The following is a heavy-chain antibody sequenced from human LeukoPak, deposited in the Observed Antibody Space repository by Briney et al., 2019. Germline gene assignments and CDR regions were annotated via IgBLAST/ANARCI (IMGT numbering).Heavy chain of an antibody. J-gene: IGHJ3*02. CDR1: GFTFSTYW. D-gene: IGHD1-7*01. Sequence: PGGSLRLSXAASGFTFSTYWMTWVRQPPGKGLEWVANIKQDGGEKCYVDSVKGRFTISRENARNSLYLQMNSLRAEDTAVYYCARALGWNYDDAFDIWGQGTMVAVSS. CDR2: IKQDGGEK. V-gene: IGHV3-7*01. CDR3: ARALGWNYDDAFDI.